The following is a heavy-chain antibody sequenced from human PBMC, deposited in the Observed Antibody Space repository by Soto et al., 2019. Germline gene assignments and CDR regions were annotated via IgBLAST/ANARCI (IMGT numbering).Heavy chain of an antibody. V-gene: IGHV4-4*02. CDR1: GGSISGINW. CDR2: ICHSGST. CDR3: ARFGGGMDV. J-gene: IGHJ6*02. Sequence: QVQLQESGPGLVKPSGTLSLTCAVSGGSISGINWWYWVRQPPGKGLEWIGEICHSGSTHYNPSLKSRVPISVDKSKNQFSLKLSPVTAADTAVYYCARFGGGMDVWGQGTTVTVSS. D-gene: IGHD3-10*01.